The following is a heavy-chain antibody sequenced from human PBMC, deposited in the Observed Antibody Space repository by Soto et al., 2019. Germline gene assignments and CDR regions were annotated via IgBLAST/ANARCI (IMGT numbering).Heavy chain of an antibody. Sequence: GASVKVSCKASGYTFTSYAMHWVRQAPGQRLEWMGWINAGNGNTKYSQKFQGRVTITRDTSASTAYMELSSLRSEDTAVYYCARYCISTSCLYYYYYGMDVWGQGTTVTVPS. J-gene: IGHJ6*02. CDR2: INAGNGNT. D-gene: IGHD2-2*01. CDR3: ARYCISTSCLYYYYYGMDV. V-gene: IGHV1-3*01. CDR1: GYTFTSYA.